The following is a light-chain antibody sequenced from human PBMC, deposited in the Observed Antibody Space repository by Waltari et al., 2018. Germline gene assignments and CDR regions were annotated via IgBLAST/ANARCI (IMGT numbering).Light chain of an antibody. Sequence: DIVMTQTPLSLSVTPGQPAPISCKSSQSLLQSDGTTYLYWYLQKPGQSPQVLSYEVSHRFTGMPDRCSGSGSGTDFTLKISRVEAEDVGVYYCVQSIQLPHTFGQGTKLEIK. V-gene: IGKV2D-29*02. CDR3: VQSIQLPHT. CDR1: QSLLQSDGTTY. CDR2: EVS. J-gene: IGKJ2*01.